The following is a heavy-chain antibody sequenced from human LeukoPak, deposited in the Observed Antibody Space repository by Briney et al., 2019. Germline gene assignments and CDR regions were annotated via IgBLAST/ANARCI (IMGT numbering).Heavy chain of an antibody. CDR2: LNGRGDSP. J-gene: IGHJ4*02. V-gene: IGHV3-23*01. CDR3: AKGPHRDY. Sequence: PGGSLRLSCAASGFTFSNHAMSWVRQAPGKGLEWVSSLNGRGDSPYYADSVKGRFTISRDNSKNTLYLQMHSLRVEDTAVYYCAKGPHRDYWGQGTLLTVSS. CDR1: GFTFSNHA.